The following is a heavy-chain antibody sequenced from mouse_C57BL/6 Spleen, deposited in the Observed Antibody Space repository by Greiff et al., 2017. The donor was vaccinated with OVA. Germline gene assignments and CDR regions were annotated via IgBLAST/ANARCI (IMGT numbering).Heavy chain of an antibody. CDR1: GYTFTSYW. CDR2: IHPNSGST. V-gene: IGHV1-64*01. J-gene: IGHJ1*03. CDR3: ARSASDWYFDV. Sequence: QVQLQQPGAELVKPGASVKLSCKASGYTFTSYWMHWVKQRPGQGLEWIGMIHPNSGSTNYNEKFKSKATLTVDKSSSTADMQLSSLTSEDSAVYYCARSASDWYFDVWGTGTTVTVSS.